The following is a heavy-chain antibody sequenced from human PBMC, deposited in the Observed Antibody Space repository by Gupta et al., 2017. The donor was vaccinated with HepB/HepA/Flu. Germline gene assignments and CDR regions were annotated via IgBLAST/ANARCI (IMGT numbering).Heavy chain of an antibody. Sequence: EVQLVESGGGLVQPGGSLRLSCAASRFTFVAHYMDWVRQAPGKGLEWVGRTRNRANSYTTEYAASVKGRFSISRDDSKNSLFLQMNSLKSEDTAVYYCTRVYSTNWGKNGMDVWGQGTTVTVSS. CDR1: RFTFVAHY. CDR2: TRNRANSYTT. J-gene: IGHJ6*02. V-gene: IGHV3-72*01. D-gene: IGHD2-2*01. CDR3: TRVYSTNWGKNGMDV.